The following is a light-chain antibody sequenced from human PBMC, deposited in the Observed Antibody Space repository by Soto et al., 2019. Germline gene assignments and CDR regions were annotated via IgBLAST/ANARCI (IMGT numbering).Light chain of an antibody. V-gene: IGLV2-14*01. CDR2: EVS. Sequence: QSVLTQPASVSGSPGQSITISCTGTSSDVGGYNYVSWYQQHPGKAPKLMIYEVSNRPSGVSNRFSGSKSGITASLSISGLQPEDEADYYCTSYSSSSPVLFGGGTKLTVL. CDR3: TSYSSSSPVL. CDR1: SSDVGGYNY. J-gene: IGLJ2*01.